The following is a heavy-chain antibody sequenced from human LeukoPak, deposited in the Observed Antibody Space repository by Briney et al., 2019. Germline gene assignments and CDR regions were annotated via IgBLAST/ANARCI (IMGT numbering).Heavy chain of an antibody. CDR1: GFTFSSYA. CDR3: ARSVPGQYYFDY. Sequence: GGSLRLSCAASGFTFSSYAMSWVRRAPGKGLEWVSAISGSGGSTYYADSVKGRFTISRDNSKNTLYLQMNSLRAEDTAVFYCARSVPGQYYFDYWGQGTLVTVSP. D-gene: IGHD5/OR15-5a*01. CDR2: ISGSGGST. J-gene: IGHJ4*02. V-gene: IGHV3-23*01.